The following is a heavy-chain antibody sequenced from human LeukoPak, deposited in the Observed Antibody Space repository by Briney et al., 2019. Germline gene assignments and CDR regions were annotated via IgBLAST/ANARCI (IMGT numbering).Heavy chain of an antibody. Sequence: EASVKVSCKASGYTFTSYGISWVRQAPGQELEWMGWISAYNGNTNYAQKLQGRVTMTTDTSTSTAYMELRSLRSDDTAVYYCARGPYDILTGFLYYMDVWGKGTTVTVSS. D-gene: IGHD3-9*01. J-gene: IGHJ6*03. CDR1: GYTFTSYG. CDR2: ISAYNGNT. V-gene: IGHV1-18*01. CDR3: ARGPYDILTGFLYYMDV.